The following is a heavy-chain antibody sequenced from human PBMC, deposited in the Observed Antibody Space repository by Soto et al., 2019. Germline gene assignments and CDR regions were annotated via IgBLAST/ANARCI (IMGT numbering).Heavy chain of an antibody. D-gene: IGHD3-10*01. V-gene: IGHV3-64*01. CDR1: GFTFSSYA. J-gene: IGHJ6*03. CDR3: ARVGGSGSYYYYYMDV. CDR2: ISGNGGST. Sequence: PGGSLRLSCAASGFTFSSYAMSWVRQAPGKGLEYVSAISGNGGSTYYANSVKGRFTISRDNSKNTLYLQMGSLRAEDMAVYYCARVGGSGSYYYYYMDVWGKGTTVTVSS.